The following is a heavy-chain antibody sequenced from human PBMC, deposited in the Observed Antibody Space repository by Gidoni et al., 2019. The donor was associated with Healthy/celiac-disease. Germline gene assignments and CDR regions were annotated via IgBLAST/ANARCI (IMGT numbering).Heavy chain of an antibody. V-gene: IGHV4-34*01. CDR3: ARGGRGTGIDY. CDR1: GGSFSGYY. J-gene: IGHJ4*02. Sequence: QVPLQQWGAGLLKPSETLSLTCAVYGGSFSGYYWSWIRQPPGKGLEWIGEINHSGSTNYNPSLKSRVTISVDTSKNQFSLKLSSVTAADTAVYYCARGGRGTGIDYWGQGTLVTVSS. D-gene: IGHD1-1*01. CDR2: INHSGST.